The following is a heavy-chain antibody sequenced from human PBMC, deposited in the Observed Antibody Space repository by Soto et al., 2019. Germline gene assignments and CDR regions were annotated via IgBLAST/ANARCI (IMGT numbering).Heavy chain of an antibody. D-gene: IGHD3-10*01. CDR2: VWYDGTTK. J-gene: IGHJ4*02. V-gene: IGHV3-33*01. CDR1: GSTFSNYG. CDR3: ATVDNDYGSVF. Sequence: QVQLVESGGGVVQPGTSLRLSCAASGSTFSNYGMHWVRQAPGKGLEWVAVVWYDGTTKFYPDSVKGRFTISRDNSNNTLYLQMNSLRFEDTAVYYCATVDNDYGSVFWGQGTLVTVSS.